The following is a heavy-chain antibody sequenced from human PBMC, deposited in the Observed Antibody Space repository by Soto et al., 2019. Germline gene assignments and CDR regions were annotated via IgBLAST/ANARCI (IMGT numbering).Heavy chain of an antibody. CDR2: INPNSGGT. CDR1: GYTFTGYY. V-gene: IGHV1-2*04. D-gene: IGHD2-15*01. Sequence: VSVKVSCKASGYTFTGYYMHWVRQAPGQGLEWMGCINPNSGGTNYAKKFQGWVTMTRDTSIRTASMELSRLRSDDTAVYYCARWVVAPNGLYFHXWGQATLVTVSX. J-gene: IGHJ4*02. CDR3: ARWVVAPNGLYFHX.